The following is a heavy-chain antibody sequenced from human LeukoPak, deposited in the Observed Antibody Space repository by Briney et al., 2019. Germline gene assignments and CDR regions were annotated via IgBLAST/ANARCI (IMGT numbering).Heavy chain of an antibody. CDR2: IWYDGSNK. CDR3: AKGGYCTNGVCAARHDAFDI. Sequence: GASLRLSCAATGFTVSSNYMSWVRQAPGKGLEWVAVIWYDGSNKYYADSVKGRFTISRDNSKNTLYLQMNSLRAEDTAVYYCAKGGYCTNGVCAARHDAFDIWGEGTMVTVSS. J-gene: IGHJ3*02. V-gene: IGHV3-33*06. CDR1: GFTVSSNY. D-gene: IGHD2-8*01.